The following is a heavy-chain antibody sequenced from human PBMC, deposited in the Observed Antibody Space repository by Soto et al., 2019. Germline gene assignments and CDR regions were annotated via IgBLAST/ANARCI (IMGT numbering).Heavy chain of an antibody. CDR2: SIPIQGKA. Sequence: QVQLVQSGAELKKPGSSVKVSCEAYGGSFTSYSFTWVRQAPGQGLEGMGRSIPIQGKANYALKFQDRVTITADRSTRTVYMELTSLRPEDTAVYFCAKSLLFVDHGYMDVWGKGTTVTVSS. CDR3: AKSLLFVDHGYMDV. J-gene: IGHJ6*03. V-gene: IGHV1-69*02. CDR1: GGSFTSYS. D-gene: IGHD2-21*01.